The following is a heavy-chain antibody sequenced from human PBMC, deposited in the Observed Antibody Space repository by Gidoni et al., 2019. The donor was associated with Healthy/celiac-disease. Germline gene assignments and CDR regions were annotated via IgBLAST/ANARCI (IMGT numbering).Heavy chain of an antibody. D-gene: IGHD2-15*01. J-gene: IGHJ3*02. CDR2: INTTTGNP. Sequence: QVQLVQSGSELKKPGASVKVSCKASGYTFTSYAMTWVPQAPGQGLEWMGWINTTTGNPTYAQGFRGRFVFSLDTSVSTAYLQISSLKAEDTAVYYCARDEGKGEGYCSGGSCYNAFDIWGQGTMVTVSS. V-gene: IGHV7-4-1*02. CDR3: ARDEGKGEGYCSGGSCYNAFDI. CDR1: GYTFTSYA.